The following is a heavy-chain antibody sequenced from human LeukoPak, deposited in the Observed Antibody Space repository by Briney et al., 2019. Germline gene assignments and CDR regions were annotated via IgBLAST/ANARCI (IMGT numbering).Heavy chain of an antibody. CDR3: ARGRNYYDSSGYYYEGDAFDI. CDR2: INPSGGSI. D-gene: IGHD3-22*01. CDR1: GYIFTSYY. V-gene: IGHV1-46*01. J-gene: IGHJ3*02. Sequence: ASVKVSCKASGYIFTSYYMYWVRQAPGQGLEWMGIINPSGGSIRYAQKFQGRVTMTRDTSTSTVYMELSSLRSEDTAVCYCARGRNYYDSSGYYYEGDAFDIWGQGTMVTVSS.